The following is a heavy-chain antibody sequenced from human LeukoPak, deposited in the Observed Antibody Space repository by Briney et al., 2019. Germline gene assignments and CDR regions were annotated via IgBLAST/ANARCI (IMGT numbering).Heavy chain of an antibody. CDR2: IIPIFGTA. V-gene: IGHV1-69*06. CDR3: ARGMNYGILIDAFDI. Sequence: SVKVSCKASGYSFTYHYMHWLRQAPGQGLEWMGGIIPIFGTANYAQKFQGRVTITADKSTSTAYMELSSLRSEDTAVYYCARGMNYGILIDAFDIWGQGTMVTVSS. J-gene: IGHJ3*02. CDR1: GYSFTYHY. D-gene: IGHD3-9*01.